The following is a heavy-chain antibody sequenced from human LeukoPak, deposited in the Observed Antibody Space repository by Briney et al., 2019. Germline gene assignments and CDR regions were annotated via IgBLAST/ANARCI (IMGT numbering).Heavy chain of an antibody. CDR1: GFTFSSYA. Sequence: GGSLRLSCAASGFTFSSYAMSWVRQAPGKGLEWVSAISGSGGSTYYADSVKGRFTISRDNSKNTLYLQMNSLRAEDTAVYYCARGSTYYYDSSGYYWGQGTLVTVSS. D-gene: IGHD3-22*01. CDR3: ARGSTYYYDSSGYY. J-gene: IGHJ4*02. CDR2: ISGSGGST. V-gene: IGHV3-23*01.